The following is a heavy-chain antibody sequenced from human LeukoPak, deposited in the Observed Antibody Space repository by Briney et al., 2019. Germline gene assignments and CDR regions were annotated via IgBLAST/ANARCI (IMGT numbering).Heavy chain of an antibody. CDR1: GFTFSGYA. Sequence: GGSLRLSCAASGFTFSGYAMSWVRQAPGKGLEWVSAISGSGGSTYYADSVKGRFTISRDNSKNTLYLQMNSLGAEDTAVYYCAEDRLRSGSYYDYWGQGTLVTVSS. CDR2: ISGSGGST. CDR3: AEDRLRSGSYYDY. D-gene: IGHD1-26*01. J-gene: IGHJ4*02. V-gene: IGHV3-23*01.